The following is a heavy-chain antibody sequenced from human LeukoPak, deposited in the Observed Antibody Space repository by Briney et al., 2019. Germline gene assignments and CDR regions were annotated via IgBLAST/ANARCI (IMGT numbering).Heavy chain of an antibody. CDR2: ISAYNGNT. Sequence: ASVKVSCKASGYTFTSYGISWVRHAPGQGLEWMGWISAYNGNTNYAQKLQGRVTMTTDTSTSTAYMELRSLRSDDTAVYYCARAVYGSGSYYIFHYYYYMDVWGKGTTVTVSS. CDR3: ARAVYGSGSYYIFHYYYYMDV. D-gene: IGHD3-10*01. J-gene: IGHJ6*03. CDR1: GYTFTSYG. V-gene: IGHV1-18*01.